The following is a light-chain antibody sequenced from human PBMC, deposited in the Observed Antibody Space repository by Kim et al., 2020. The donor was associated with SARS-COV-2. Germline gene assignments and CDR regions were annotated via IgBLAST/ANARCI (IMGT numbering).Light chain of an antibody. CDR3: AAWDDSLSGWV. J-gene: IGLJ3*02. CDR2: RNN. CDR1: SSNIGSNY. Sequence: SALTQPPSASGTPGQRVTISCSGSSSNIGSNYVYWYQQLPGTAPKLLIYRNNQRPSGVPDRFSGSKSGTSASLAISGLRSEDEADYYCAAWDDSLSGWVFGGGTQLTVL. V-gene: IGLV1-47*01.